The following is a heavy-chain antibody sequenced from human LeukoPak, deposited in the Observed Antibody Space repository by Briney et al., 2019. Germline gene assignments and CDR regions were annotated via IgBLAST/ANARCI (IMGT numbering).Heavy chain of an antibody. CDR1: GGTFSSYA. D-gene: IGHD3-3*01. J-gene: IGHJ3*02. Sequence: SVKVSCKASGGTFSSYAISWVRQAPGQGLEWMGGIIPIFGTANYAQKFQGRVTITADESTSTAYMELSSLRSEDTAVYYCAREWGYDFWSGYYTNAFDIWGPGTMVTVSS. CDR2: IIPIFGTA. V-gene: IGHV1-69*01. CDR3: AREWGYDFWSGYYTNAFDI.